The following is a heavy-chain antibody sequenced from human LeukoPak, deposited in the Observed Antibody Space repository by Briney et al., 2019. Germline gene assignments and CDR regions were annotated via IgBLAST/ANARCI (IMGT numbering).Heavy chain of an antibody. CDR1: GITFSSYW. CDR2: IKEDGSEK. CDR3: AKVSIPDYYDSSGYPLDY. J-gene: IGHJ4*02. V-gene: IGHV3-7*03. Sequence: PGGSLRLSCAASGITFSSYWMSRVRQAPGKGLEWVANIKEDGSEKYYVDSVKGRFTISRDNAKNSLYLQMSSLRAEDTAVYYCAKVSIPDYYDSSGYPLDYWGQGTLVTVSS. D-gene: IGHD3-22*01.